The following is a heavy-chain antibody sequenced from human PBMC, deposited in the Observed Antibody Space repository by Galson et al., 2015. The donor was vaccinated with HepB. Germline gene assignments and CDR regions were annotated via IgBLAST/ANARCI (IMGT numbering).Heavy chain of an antibody. CDR1: GGTFSSYA. J-gene: IGHJ6*02. V-gene: IGHV1-69*13. CDR2: IIPIFGTA. D-gene: IGHD3-10*01. CDR3: AREVWDRYYGSGSGMDV. Sequence: SVKVSCKASGGTFSSYAISWVRQAPGQGLEWMGGIIPIFGTANYAQKFQGRVTITADESTSTAYMELSSLRSEDTAVYYCAREVWDRYYGSGSGMDVWGQGTTVTVSS.